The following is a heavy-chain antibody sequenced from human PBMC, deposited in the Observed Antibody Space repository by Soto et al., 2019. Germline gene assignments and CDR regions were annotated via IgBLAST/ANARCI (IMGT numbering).Heavy chain of an antibody. Sequence: PSETLSLTCAVYGGSFSGYYWSWIRQPPGKGLEWIGEINHSGSTNYNPSLKSRVTISVDTSKNQFSLKLSSVTAADTAVYYCARARSSSWYTSRGFDPWGQGTLVTVSS. CDR3: ARARSSSWYTSRGFDP. J-gene: IGHJ5*02. D-gene: IGHD6-13*01. V-gene: IGHV4-34*01. CDR1: GGSFSGYY. CDR2: INHSGST.